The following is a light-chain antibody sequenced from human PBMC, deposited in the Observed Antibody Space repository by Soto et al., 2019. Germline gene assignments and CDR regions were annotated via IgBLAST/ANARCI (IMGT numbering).Light chain of an antibody. V-gene: IGKV3-11*01. CDR2: DAS. Sequence: EIVLTQSPSTLSLSAGEGATLSCRASQSVGSKLAWFQQKPGQAPRLLIYDASNRATGIPARFSGSGSGTDFTVTISSLEPEDFAVYYCQQRSSWPITFGPGTRLEI. J-gene: IGKJ5*01. CDR1: QSVGSK. CDR3: QQRSSWPIT.